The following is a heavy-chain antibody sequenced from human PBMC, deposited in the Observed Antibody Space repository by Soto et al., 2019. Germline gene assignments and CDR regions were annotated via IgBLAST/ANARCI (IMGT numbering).Heavy chain of an antibody. J-gene: IGHJ4*02. Sequence: EVQLVESGGGLVQPGGSLRLSCAASGFTFSGYSMSWVRQAPGKGLEWVANIKQDGSEKYNVDSLKGRFTISRDNAKNSLYLQMNSLRADDTAVYYCARQRGCDYWGQGTLVTVSS. V-gene: IGHV3-7*01. CDR1: GFTFSGYS. CDR3: ARQRGCDY. D-gene: IGHD1-1*01. CDR2: IKQDGSEK.